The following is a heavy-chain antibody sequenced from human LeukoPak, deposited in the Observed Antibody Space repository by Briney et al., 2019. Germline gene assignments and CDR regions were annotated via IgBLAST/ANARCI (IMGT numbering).Heavy chain of an antibody. V-gene: IGHV3-53*01. CDR3: ARAHGYSPFDY. CDR1: GFTVSSNY. Sequence: GGSLRLSCAASGFTVSSNYMSWVRQAPGKGLEWVSVIYSGGSTYYADSVKGRFTISRDSSKNTLYLQMNSLRAEDTAVYYCARAHGYSPFDYWGQGTLVTVSS. J-gene: IGHJ4*02. D-gene: IGHD5-18*01. CDR2: IYSGGST.